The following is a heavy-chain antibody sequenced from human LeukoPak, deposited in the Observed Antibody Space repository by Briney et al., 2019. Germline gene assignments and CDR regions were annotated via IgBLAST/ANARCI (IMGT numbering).Heavy chain of an antibody. D-gene: IGHD2-2*01. CDR3: ARAARGICSSTSCYVPYYYYYMDV. CDR2: INHSGST. CDR1: GGSFSGYY. V-gene: IGHV4-34*01. J-gene: IGHJ6*03. Sequence: SETLSLTCAVYGGSFSGYYWSWIRQPPGKGLEWIGEINHSGSTNYNPSLKSRVTISVDTSKNQFPLKLSSVTAADTAVYYCARAARGICSSTSCYVPYYYYYMDVWGKGTTVTVSS.